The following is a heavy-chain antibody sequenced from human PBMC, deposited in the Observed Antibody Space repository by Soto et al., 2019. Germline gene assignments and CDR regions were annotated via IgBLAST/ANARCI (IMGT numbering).Heavy chain of an antibody. J-gene: IGHJ5*02. D-gene: IGHD1-26*01. Sequence: EVQLVESGGGLVQPGGSLILSCAASGLTFSSNWMSWVRQAPGRGLECVANIKQDGNEKYYVDSVKGRFTISRDNAKNSLYLQMNSLRAEDTAVYYCARVVGAPNWFDPWGQGTLVTVSS. V-gene: IGHV3-7*04. CDR3: ARVVGAPNWFDP. CDR2: IKQDGNEK. CDR1: GLTFSSNW.